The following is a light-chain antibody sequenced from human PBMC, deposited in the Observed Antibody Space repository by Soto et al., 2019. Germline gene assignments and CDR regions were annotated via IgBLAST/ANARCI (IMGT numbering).Light chain of an antibody. CDR1: QDIRSA. Sequence: AIQVTQSPSSLSASVGDRVTITCLASQDIRSALAWYQQKPGKPPKLLIYDVSTLENGVPSRFSGDSSGTQFTLTIIVLQPEDFGTYYCQQFNSYPVTFGHGTRLDIK. CDR2: DVS. J-gene: IGKJ5*01. CDR3: QQFNSYPVT. V-gene: IGKV1-13*02.